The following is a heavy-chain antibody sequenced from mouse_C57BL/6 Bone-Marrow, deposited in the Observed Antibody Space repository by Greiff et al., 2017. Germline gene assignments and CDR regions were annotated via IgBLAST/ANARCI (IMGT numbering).Heavy chain of an antibody. CDR3: TTLDYYGSEAWFAY. CDR1: GFNIKDDY. D-gene: IGHD1-1*01. V-gene: IGHV14-4*01. CDR2: IDPENGDT. J-gene: IGHJ3*01. Sequence: VQLQQSGAELVRPGASVKLSCTASGFNIKDDYMHWVKQRPEQGLEWIGWIDPENGDTEYASKFQGKATITADPSSNTAYLQLSSLTSEDTAVDYCTTLDYYGSEAWFAYWGQGTLVTVSA.